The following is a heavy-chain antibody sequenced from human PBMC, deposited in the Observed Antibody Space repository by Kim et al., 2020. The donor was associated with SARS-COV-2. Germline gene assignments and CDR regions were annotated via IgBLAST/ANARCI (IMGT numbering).Heavy chain of an antibody. CDR2: IRTKPDSYTT. J-gene: IGHJ4*02. CDR3: VTARVRGSFYY. D-gene: IGHD6-6*01. V-gene: IGHV3-72*01. Sequence: GGSLRLSCAASGFTFSLHYMDWVRQAPGKGLAWIARIRTKPDSYTTEYAASVKGTFTVARAESSISLYLPMNSLLVAATSLYYFVTARVRGSFYYCGPGT. CDR1: GFTFSLHY.